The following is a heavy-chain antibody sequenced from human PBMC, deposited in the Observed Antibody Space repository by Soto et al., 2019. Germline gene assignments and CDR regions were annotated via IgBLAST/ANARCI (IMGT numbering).Heavy chain of an antibody. CDR3: ARPNWNARGGVYNL. Sequence: QARLVESGGGLVEPGGSLRLSCTASGFTFGDFYMMWFRQAPGRGLEWISYITKTGTTIYHAVPVKGRFSVSRDNARSALYLQMNSLRADDTAGYYCARPNWNARGGVYNLWGQGTLVTVSS. V-gene: IGHV3-11*01. CDR2: ITKTGTTI. J-gene: IGHJ4*02. CDR1: GFTFGDFY. D-gene: IGHD3-16*01.